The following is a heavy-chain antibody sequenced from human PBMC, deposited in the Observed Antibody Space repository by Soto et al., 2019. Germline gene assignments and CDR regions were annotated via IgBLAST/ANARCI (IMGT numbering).Heavy chain of an antibody. CDR1: EFNFVDSA. V-gene: IGHV3-9*01. D-gene: IGHD3-22*01. CDR3: AKGRSSMIVVVMDY. Sequence: SLSCVASEFNFVDSAMNWARQVPGKGLEWVSGITWNSGHILYADSVKGRFTISRDNAKKSLYLELNSLRPEDTALYYCAKGRSSMIVVVMDYWGQGTPVTVSS. J-gene: IGHJ4*02. CDR2: ITWNSGHI.